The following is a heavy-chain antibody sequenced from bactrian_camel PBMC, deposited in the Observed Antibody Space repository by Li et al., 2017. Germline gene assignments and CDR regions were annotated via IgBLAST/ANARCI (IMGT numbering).Heavy chain of an antibody. CDR3: AADYYNLATRDYVDFGY. D-gene: IGHD2*01. Sequence: HVQLVESGGGSVQAGGSLRLSCVASGYPYSSYWMYWVRQAPGKGLEWVSTINSAGGSTYYADSVKGRFTISRDNANNTLFLQMISLKPEDTAVYYCAADYYNLATRDYVDFGYWGQGTQVTVS. CDR1: GYPYSSYW. V-gene: IGHV3S1*01. CDR2: INSAGGST. J-gene: IGHJ6*01.